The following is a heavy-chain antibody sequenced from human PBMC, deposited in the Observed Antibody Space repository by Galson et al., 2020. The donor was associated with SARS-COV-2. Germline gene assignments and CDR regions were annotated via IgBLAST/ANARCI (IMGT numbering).Heavy chain of an antibody. J-gene: IGHJ3*02. CDR1: GYTFTGYY. CDR3: ARPYGDHGNDAFDI. Sequence: ASVKVSCKASGYTFTGYYMHWVRQAPGQGLEWIGWINPNSGGTNYAQSLQGWVTMTRDTSISTAYMELSRLRSDDTAVYYCARPYGDHGNDAFDIWGQGTMVTVSS. V-gene: IGHV1-2*04. CDR2: INPNSGGT. D-gene: IGHD4-17*01.